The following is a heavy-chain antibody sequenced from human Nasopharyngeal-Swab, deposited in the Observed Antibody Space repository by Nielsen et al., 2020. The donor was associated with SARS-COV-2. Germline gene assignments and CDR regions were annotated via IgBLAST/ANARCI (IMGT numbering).Heavy chain of an antibody. J-gene: IGHJ4*02. V-gene: IGHV1-3*01. CDR3: ATTGSYKFDY. CDR2: INAGNGNT. Sequence: ASVKVSCKASGYTFTSYGISWVRQAPGQGLEWMGWINAGNGNTKYSQKFQGRVTITRDTSASTAYMELSSLRSEDTAVYYCATTGSYKFDYWGQGTLVTVSS. CDR1: GYTFTSYG. D-gene: IGHD1-26*01.